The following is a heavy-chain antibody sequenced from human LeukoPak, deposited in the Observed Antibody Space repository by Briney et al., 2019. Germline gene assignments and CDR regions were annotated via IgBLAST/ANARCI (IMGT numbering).Heavy chain of an antibody. D-gene: IGHD3-3*01. V-gene: IGHV3-30*02. CDR2: IRNDGSNK. Sequence: GGSLRLSCAASGFTFSSYGIHWVRQAPGKGLEWVAFIRNDGSNKYYADSVKGRFTISRDNSKNTVDLQMNSLTTEDTAVYYCAKDPGDFWSGSDLDYWGQGTLVTVSS. CDR3: AKDPGDFWSGSDLDY. CDR1: GFTFSSYG. J-gene: IGHJ4*02.